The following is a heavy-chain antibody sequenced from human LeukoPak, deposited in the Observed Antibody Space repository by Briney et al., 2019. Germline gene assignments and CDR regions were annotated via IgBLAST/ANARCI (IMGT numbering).Heavy chain of an antibody. Sequence: GGSLRLSCAASGFTFSSYRMNWVRQAPGKGLEWVSSISSSSYIYYADSVKGRFTISRDNAKNSLYLQMNSLRAEDTAVYYCARTQVLYYYDSSGYQKAFDIWGQGTMVTVSS. V-gene: IGHV3-21*01. J-gene: IGHJ3*02. CDR2: ISSSSYI. CDR1: GFTFSSYR. CDR3: ARTQVLYYYDSSGYQKAFDI. D-gene: IGHD3-22*01.